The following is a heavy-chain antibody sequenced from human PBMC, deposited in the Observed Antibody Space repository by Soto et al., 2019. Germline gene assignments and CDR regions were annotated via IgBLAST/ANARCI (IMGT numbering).Heavy chain of an antibody. Sequence: GGSLRLSCAASGFTVSSNYMSWVRQAPGKGLEWVSVIYSGGSTYYADSVKGRFTISRDNSKNKLYLQMNSLRAEDTAVYYCARKAALRYYYMDVWGKGTTVTVSS. J-gene: IGHJ6*03. CDR1: GFTVSSNY. CDR2: IYSGGST. CDR3: ARKAALRYYYMDV. V-gene: IGHV3-66*01.